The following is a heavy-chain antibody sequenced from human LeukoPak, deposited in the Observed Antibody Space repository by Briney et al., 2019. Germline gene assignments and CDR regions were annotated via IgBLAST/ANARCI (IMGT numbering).Heavy chain of an antibody. V-gene: IGHV3-7*01. D-gene: IGHD2-2*01. CDR3: ARDGAVPAALTFYYYYMDV. Sequence: GGSLRLSCVASGFTFSSYWMSWVRQAPGKGLEWVANIKQDGSEKYYVDSVKGRFTISRDNAKNSLYLQMNSLRAEDTAVYYCARDGAVPAALTFYYYYMDVWGKGTTVTVSS. CDR1: GFTFSSYW. J-gene: IGHJ6*03. CDR2: IKQDGSEK.